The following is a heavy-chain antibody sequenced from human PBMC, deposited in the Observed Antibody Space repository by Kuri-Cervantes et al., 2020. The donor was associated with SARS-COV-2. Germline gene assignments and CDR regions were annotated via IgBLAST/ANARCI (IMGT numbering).Heavy chain of an antibody. CDR3: ARQPHYDLCFMDV. V-gene: IGHV3-23*01. CDR1: GFTFSSYA. J-gene: IGHJ6*02. D-gene: IGHD3-3*01. CDR2: ISGSGGST. Sequence: GESLKISCAASGFTFSSYAMSWVRQAPGKGLEWVSAISGSGGSTYYADSVKGRFTISRDNSKNTLYLQMNSLRAEDTAVYYCARQPHYDLCFMDVWGQGTTVTVSS.